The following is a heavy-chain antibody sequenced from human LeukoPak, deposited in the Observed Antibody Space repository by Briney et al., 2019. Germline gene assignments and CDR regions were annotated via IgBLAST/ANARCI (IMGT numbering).Heavy chain of an antibody. Sequence: ASVKVSCKASGYTFTGHYTHWVRQAPGQGLEWMGWMNPNSGNTGYAQKFQGRVTMTRNTSISTAYMELSSLRSEDTAVYYCARSEGHDYWGQGTLVTVSS. CDR1: GYTFTGHY. J-gene: IGHJ4*02. CDR2: MNPNSGNT. CDR3: ARSEGHDY. V-gene: IGHV1-8*02.